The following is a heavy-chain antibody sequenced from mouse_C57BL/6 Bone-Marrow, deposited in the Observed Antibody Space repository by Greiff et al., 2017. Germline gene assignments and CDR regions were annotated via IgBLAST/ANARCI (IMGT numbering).Heavy chain of an antibody. CDR2: ISYSGST. D-gene: IGHD2-4*01. CDR1: GYSITSGYD. CDR3: AREGDYDEGFYFDY. J-gene: IGHJ2*01. V-gene: IGHV3-1*01. Sequence: VQLQQSGPGLVKPSQSLSLTCTVTGYSITSGYDWHWIRHFPGNKLEWMGYISYSGSTNYNPSLKSRISITHDTSNNHFFLKLNSVTTEDTATYYCAREGDYDEGFYFDYWGQGTTLTVSS.